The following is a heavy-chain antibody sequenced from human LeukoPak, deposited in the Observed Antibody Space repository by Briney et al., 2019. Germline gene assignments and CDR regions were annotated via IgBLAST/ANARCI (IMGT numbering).Heavy chain of an antibody. CDR2: IYYTGST. J-gene: IGHJ4*02. V-gene: IGHV4-59*01. CDR3: ASGRTTGYYDSSGYYSPFDY. D-gene: IGHD3-22*01. Sequence: PSEILSLTCTVSGGSIISYYWSWIRQSPGKGLEWIGYIYYTGSTNYNPSLKSRVTISVDTSKNQFSLKLTSVTAADSAVYYCASGRTTGYYDSSGYYSPFDYWGQGTLVTVSS. CDR1: GGSIISYY.